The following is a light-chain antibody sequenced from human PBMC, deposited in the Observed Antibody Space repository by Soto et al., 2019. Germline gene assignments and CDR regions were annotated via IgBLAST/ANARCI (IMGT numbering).Light chain of an antibody. Sequence: EIVITQSPDTLSVSPGERATLSCYSAPRLLIYGASTRATGIPARFSGSGSGTEFTLTISSLQSEDFAVYYCQQYDNWLRTFGQGTKVDIK. CDR3: QQYDNWLRT. J-gene: IGKJ1*01. V-gene: IGKV3-15*01. CDR2: GAS.